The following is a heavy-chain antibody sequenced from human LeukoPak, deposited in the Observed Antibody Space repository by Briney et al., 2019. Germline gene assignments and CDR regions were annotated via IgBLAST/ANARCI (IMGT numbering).Heavy chain of an antibody. CDR2: IYNDGTT. D-gene: IGHD2/OR15-2a*01. Sequence: QTGGSLRLSCAASGFTVSNNHMSWVHQAPGKGLEWVSVIYNDGTTYYADSVKGRFTSSRDTSKNTLYLQMDSLRAEDTAVYYCAREKSQYEYWGQGTLVIVSS. CDR1: GFTVSNNH. CDR3: AREKSQYEY. V-gene: IGHV3-66*01. J-gene: IGHJ4*02.